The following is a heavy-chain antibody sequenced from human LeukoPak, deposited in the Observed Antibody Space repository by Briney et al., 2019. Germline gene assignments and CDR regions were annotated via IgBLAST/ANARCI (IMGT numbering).Heavy chain of an antibody. J-gene: IGHJ4*02. V-gene: IGHV3-9*01. CDR1: GFTFDDYA. D-gene: IGHD3-3*01. CDR2: ISWNSGNI. CDR3: ARGSGYYTYTLFDY. Sequence: PGGSLRLSCAASGFTFDDYAMHWVRQAPGKGLEWVSGISWNSGNIGYADSVKGRFTISRDNAKSSLYLQMNSLRAEDTAVYYCARGSGYYTYTLFDYWGQGTLVTVSS.